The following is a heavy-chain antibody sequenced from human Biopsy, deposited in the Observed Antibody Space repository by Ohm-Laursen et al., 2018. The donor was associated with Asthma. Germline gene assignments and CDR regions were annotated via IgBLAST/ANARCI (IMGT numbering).Heavy chain of an antibody. J-gene: IGHJ4*02. D-gene: IGHD3-22*01. CDR2: IYYSGST. Sequence: SDTLSLTCTVSYGSITSGRYYWTWIRQHPGKGLEWIGFIYYSGSTYYNPSLKSRVSISIDTSKNQFSLKLSSVTAADTAVYYCARAQDYYDSRGYYRSFDYWGQGPLVTVSS. V-gene: IGHV4-31*03. CDR1: YGSITSGRYY. CDR3: ARAQDYYDSRGYYRSFDY.